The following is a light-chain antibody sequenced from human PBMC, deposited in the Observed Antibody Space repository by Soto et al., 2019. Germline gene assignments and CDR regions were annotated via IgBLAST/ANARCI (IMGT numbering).Light chain of an antibody. CDR2: GAS. J-gene: IGKJ4*01. CDR1: QSVSTK. Sequence: EIVMTQSPATLSVSPGERATLSCRASQSVSTKLAWYKQKPGQAPRLLIYGASTRATSIPARFSGSGSGTEFTLTISSLQSEDFAVYYCQHYNNWPLTFGGGTKVDIK. V-gene: IGKV3-15*01. CDR3: QHYNNWPLT.